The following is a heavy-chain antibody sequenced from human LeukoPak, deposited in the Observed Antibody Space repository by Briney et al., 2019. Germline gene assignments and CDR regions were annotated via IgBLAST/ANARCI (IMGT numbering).Heavy chain of an antibody. CDR1: GFTFSGYA. CDR3: ARGGALRLGELSLYQVEEEESIGAT. Sequence: PGRSLRLSCAASGFTFSGYAMHWVRQAPGKGLEWVAVISYDGSNKYYADSVKGRFTISRDNSKNTLYLQMNSLRAEDTAVYYCARGGALRLGELSLYQVEEEESIGATWGQGTLVTVSS. CDR2: ISYDGSNK. V-gene: IGHV3-30*04. D-gene: IGHD3-16*02. J-gene: IGHJ4*02.